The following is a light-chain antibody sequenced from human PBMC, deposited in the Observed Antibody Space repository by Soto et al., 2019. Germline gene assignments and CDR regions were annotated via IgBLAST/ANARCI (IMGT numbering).Light chain of an antibody. J-gene: IGKJ3*01. CDR1: QSVDRY. V-gene: IGKV3-20*01. Sequence: EVVLTQSPDTLSLSPGETATLSCRASQSVDRYVAWYQQKLGQAPRLLIYDAYTRATGVAARFTGSGSGTDFALTISRLETDDSAVYYCQQYGGSPFTFGPGTKVDIK. CDR3: QQYGGSPFT. CDR2: DAY.